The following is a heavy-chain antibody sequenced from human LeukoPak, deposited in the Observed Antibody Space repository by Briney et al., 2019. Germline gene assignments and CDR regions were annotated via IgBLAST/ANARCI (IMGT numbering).Heavy chain of an antibody. CDR1: GGSISSYY. CDR3: ARVLPRSYYYDSSGYPNWFDP. V-gene: IGHV4-59*01. CDR2: IYYSGST. D-gene: IGHD3-22*01. J-gene: IGHJ5*02. Sequence: SETLSLTCTVSGGSISSYYWSWIRQPPGKGLEWIGYIYYSGSTNYNPSLKSRVTISVDTSKNQFSLKLSSVTAADTAVYYCARVLPRSYYYDSSGYPNWFDPWGQGTLVTVSS.